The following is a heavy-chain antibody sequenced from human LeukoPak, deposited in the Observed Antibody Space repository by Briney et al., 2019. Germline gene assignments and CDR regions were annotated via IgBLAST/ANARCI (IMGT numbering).Heavy chain of an antibody. CDR2: IYYSGST. V-gene: IGHV4-39*01. CDR3: ATEIPYDFWSGRNWFDP. Sequence: SETLSLTCTVSGGSISSSSYYWGWIRQPPGKGLEWIGSIYYSGSTYYNPSLKSRVTISVDTSKNQFSLKLSSVTAPDTAVYYCATEIPYDFWSGRNWFDPWGQGTLVTVSS. CDR1: GGSISSSSYY. D-gene: IGHD3-3*01. J-gene: IGHJ5*02.